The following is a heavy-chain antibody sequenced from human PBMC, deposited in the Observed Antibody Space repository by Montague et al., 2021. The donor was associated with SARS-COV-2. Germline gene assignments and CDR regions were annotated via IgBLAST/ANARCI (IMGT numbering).Heavy chain of an antibody. D-gene: IGHD1-26*01. V-gene: IGHV4-34*01. CDR1: GGSFSGHY. CDR2: ISHRGST. J-gene: IGHJ2*01. CDR3: AKEEDLGSDWYFDL. Sequence: SETLSLTCGVSGGSFSGHYWSWIRQPPGKGLEWIGEISHRGSTKYNPSLKSRVTISIDKSKNQLSLNLYSATAADTAMYYCAKEEDLGSDWYFDLWGRGTLVTVSS.